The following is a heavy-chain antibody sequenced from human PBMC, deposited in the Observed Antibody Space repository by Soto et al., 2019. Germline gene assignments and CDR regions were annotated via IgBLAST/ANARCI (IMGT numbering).Heavy chain of an antibody. D-gene: IGHD5-18*01. V-gene: IGHV3-7*01. Sequence: GGSLRLSCAASGFTFSSYWMSWVRQAPGKGLEWVANIKQDGSEKYYVDSVKGRFTISRDNAKNSLYLQMNSLRAEDTAVYYCARDDPGGYSYGTNHYYMDVWGKGTTVTVSS. J-gene: IGHJ6*03. CDR1: GFTFSSYW. CDR2: IKQDGSEK. CDR3: ARDDPGGYSYGTNHYYMDV.